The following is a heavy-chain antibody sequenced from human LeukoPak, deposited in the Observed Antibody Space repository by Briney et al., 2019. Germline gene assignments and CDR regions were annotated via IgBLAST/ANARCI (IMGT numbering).Heavy chain of an antibody. V-gene: IGHV4-4*07. CDR3: ASSNILAGFWFDP. CDR2: VYSSGST. D-gene: IGHD3-9*01. Sequence: SETLSLTCTVSGGSVNSYYLSWIRQPAGKGLEWIGRVYSSGSTSYNPSLESRVTISLDTSMNHFSLRLSSVTAADTAMYFCASSNILAGFWFDPWGQGTLVTVSS. J-gene: IGHJ5*02. CDR1: GGSVNSYY.